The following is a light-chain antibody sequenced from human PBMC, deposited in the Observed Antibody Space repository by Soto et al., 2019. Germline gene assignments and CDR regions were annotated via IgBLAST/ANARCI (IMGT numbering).Light chain of an antibody. CDR3: QQYKSYMWT. CDR2: QAS. Sequence: IQMTQSPSSLSASAGDRVSITCRASQRIXSYVFWYQQKPGKAPNVLXYQASTLERGGPSRLSGSGSGTEFTLTISSLHPDYFATYYCQQYKSYMWTFGQGTKVDIK. CDR1: QRIXSY. J-gene: IGKJ1*01. V-gene: IGKV1-5*03.